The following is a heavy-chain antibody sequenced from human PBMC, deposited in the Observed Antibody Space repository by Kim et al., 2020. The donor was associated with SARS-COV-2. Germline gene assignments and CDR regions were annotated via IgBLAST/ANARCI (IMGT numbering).Heavy chain of an antibody. CDR2: IYHSGSP. V-gene: IGHV4-39*01. Sequence: SETLSLTCTVSGDSINSYYWPWIRQPPGKVLEWIGTIYHSGSPYYNPSLQSRVTISVHTSKTHFSLKLSSVTAADTAIYYCARHVWVIAPHNSQFDY. D-gene: IGHD1-26*01. CDR1: GDSINSYY. J-gene: IGHJ4*01. CDR3: ARHVWVIAPHNSQFDY.